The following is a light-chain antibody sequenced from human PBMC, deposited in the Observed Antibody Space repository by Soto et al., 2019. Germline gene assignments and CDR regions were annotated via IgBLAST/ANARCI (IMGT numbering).Light chain of an antibody. CDR2: GAY. V-gene: IGKV3D-15*01. CDR3: QPYNKWPRT. Sequence: ETVLTQSTANLSASPGERATLSCRASQSVSSNLAWYQQKPGQAPRLLIYGAYSRATGIPDRFSGSGSGTEFTLTISSLQSEDFAVYNCQPYNKWPRTFGQGTQVEIK. CDR1: QSVSSN. J-gene: IGKJ2*01.